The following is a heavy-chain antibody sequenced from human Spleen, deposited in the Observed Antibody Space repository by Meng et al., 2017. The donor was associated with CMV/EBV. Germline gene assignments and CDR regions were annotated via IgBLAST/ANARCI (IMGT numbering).Heavy chain of an antibody. J-gene: IGHJ4*02. V-gene: IGHV3-21*01. D-gene: IGHD3-3*01. CDR3: ARESSFWNGYQVNYYFDY. CDR1: GFTFSSFE. CDR2: ISGRTNYI. Sequence: GESLKISCAASGFTFSSFEMNWVRQAPGKGLEWVSSISGRTNYIYYANSLKGRFTISRDTAKNSLFLQMNSLRAEDTAVYYCARESSFWNGYQVNYYFDYWGQGTLVTVSS.